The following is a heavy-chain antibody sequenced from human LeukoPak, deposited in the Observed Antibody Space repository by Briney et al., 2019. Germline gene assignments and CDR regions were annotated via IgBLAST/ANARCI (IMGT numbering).Heavy chain of an antibody. V-gene: IGHV3-74*01. J-gene: IGHJ6*04. D-gene: IGHD4-11*01. Sequence: GGSLTLSCATSGFTFSHYWMLWVRQAPGKGLVWVSNIKSDGSITNYADSVRGRFTISRDNAKNILYLQINSLRAEDTAVYYCGRDNNYKVDEWGKATTVTVSS. CDR3: GRDNNYKVDE. CDR1: GFTFSHYW. CDR2: IKSDGSIT.